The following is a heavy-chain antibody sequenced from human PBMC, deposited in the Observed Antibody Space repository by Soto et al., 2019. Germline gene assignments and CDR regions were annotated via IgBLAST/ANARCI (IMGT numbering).Heavy chain of an antibody. V-gene: IGHV3-21*01. Sequence: PGGSQKPSSTTFWFTFGCYSMNSVRPAPGKRLEWVSSISSSSSYIYYADSVKGRFTISGDNAKNSLYLQMNSLRAEDTAVYYCARDSVSLVAGINYGMDVWGQGTTVTVSS. D-gene: IGHD6-19*01. CDR1: WFTFGCYS. J-gene: IGHJ6*02. CDR3: ARDSVSLVAGINYGMDV. CDR2: ISSSSSYI.